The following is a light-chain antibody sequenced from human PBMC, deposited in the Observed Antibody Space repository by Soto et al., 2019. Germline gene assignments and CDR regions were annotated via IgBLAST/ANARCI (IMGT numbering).Light chain of an antibody. V-gene: IGLV2-14*01. Sequence: QSALTQTASVSGSPGQSITISCTESSSDVGGYNFVSWYQQHPGKAPKLMIYEVSNRPSGVSNRFSGSQSGNTASLTISGLRAEDEADYYCTSYTSSSTLVFGGGTKLTVL. CDR2: EVS. CDR3: TSYTSSSTLV. CDR1: SSDVGGYNF. J-gene: IGLJ2*01.